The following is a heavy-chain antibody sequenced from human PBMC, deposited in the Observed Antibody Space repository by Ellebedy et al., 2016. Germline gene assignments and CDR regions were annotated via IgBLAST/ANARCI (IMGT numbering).Heavy chain of an antibody. CDR3: ARRTYYYDSSGYRGGWFDP. CDR2: IYHSGST. Sequence: SETLSLXXAVSGGSISSGGYSWSWIRQPPGKGLEWIGYIYHSGSTYYNPSLKSRVTISVDRSKNQFSLKLSSVTAADTAVYYCARRTYYYDSSGYRGGWFDPWGQGTLVTVSS. V-gene: IGHV4-30-2*01. CDR1: GGSISSGGYS. J-gene: IGHJ5*02. D-gene: IGHD3-22*01.